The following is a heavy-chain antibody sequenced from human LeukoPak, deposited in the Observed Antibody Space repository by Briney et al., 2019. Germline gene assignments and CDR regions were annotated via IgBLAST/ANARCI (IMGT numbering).Heavy chain of an antibody. CDR3: ARNMVRVNWFDP. V-gene: IGHV4-59*01. Sequence: SETLSLTCNVSGGSISGYHWSWIRQPPGKGLEWLGYIYYSGGSNYNPSLKSQVTMSADTSKNQFSLKLSSVTAADTAVYYCARNMVRVNWFDPWGQGTLVTVSS. CDR2: IYYSGGS. CDR1: GGSISGYH. J-gene: IGHJ5*02. D-gene: IGHD3-10*01.